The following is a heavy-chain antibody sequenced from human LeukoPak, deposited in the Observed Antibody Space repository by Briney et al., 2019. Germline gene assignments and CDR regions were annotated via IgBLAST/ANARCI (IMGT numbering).Heavy chain of an antibody. CDR3: VGNGYYALDY. V-gene: IGHV4-4*02. CDR1: GDPINSIDW. D-gene: IGHD2/OR15-2a*01. CDR2: IYHSGGT. J-gene: IGHJ4*02. Sequence: SETLSLTCAVSGDPINSIDWWSWVRQSPARGLEWIGGIYHSGGTNYNPSLKSRVTISVDKSKNHLSLKLTSVTAADTAVYFCVGNGYYALDYWGQGALVTVAS.